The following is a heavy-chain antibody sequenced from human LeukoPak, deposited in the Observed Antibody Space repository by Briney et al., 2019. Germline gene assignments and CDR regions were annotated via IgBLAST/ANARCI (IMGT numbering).Heavy chain of an antibody. CDR3: ARGRRWLQVFDY. CDR2: INHSGST. Sequence: ETLSLTCTVSGGSISSSSYYWGWIRQPPGKGLEWIGEINHSGSTNYNPSLKSRVTISVDTSKNQFSLKLSSVTAADTAVYYCARGRRWLQVFDYWGQGTLVTVSS. CDR1: GGSISSSSYY. J-gene: IGHJ4*02. V-gene: IGHV4-39*07. D-gene: IGHD5-24*01.